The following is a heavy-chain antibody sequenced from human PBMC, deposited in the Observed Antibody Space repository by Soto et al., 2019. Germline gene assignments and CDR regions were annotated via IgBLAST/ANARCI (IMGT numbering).Heavy chain of an antibody. CDR2: ISGSGGST. V-gene: IGHV3-23*01. D-gene: IGHD3-10*01. Sequence: XGSLRLSCAASVFTFSSYAMSWVRHSPGKGLEWVSAISGSGGSTYYADSVKGRFTISRDNSKNTLYLQMNSLRAEDTAVYYCAKEWRHYGSGTGNFAYWGKGTMVTVS. CDR3: AKEWRHYGSGTGNFAY. CDR1: VFTFSSYA. J-gene: IGHJ4*02.